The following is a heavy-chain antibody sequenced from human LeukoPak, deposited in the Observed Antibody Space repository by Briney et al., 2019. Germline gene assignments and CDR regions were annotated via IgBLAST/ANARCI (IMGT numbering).Heavy chain of an antibody. D-gene: IGHD2-2*01. CDR3: AKSKSSGEYCSTTSCYAGFGAFDI. CDR1: GFTFSNYA. Sequence: PGGSLRLSCAASGFTFSNYAMHWVRQAPGKGLEWVAVFSYDGRNIYYADSVKGRFTISRDNSKNTLYLQMNSLRTEDTAVYYCAKSKSSGEYCSTTSCYAGFGAFDIWGQGTMVTVSS. V-gene: IGHV3-30*18. CDR2: FSYDGRNI. J-gene: IGHJ3*02.